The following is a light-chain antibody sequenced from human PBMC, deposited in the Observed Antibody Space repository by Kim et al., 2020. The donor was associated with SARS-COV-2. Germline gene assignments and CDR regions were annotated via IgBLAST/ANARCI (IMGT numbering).Light chain of an antibody. J-gene: IGLJ3*02. CDR1: NIESKN. V-gene: IGLV3-9*01. CDR2: RDT. CDR3: QLWDDSTKWV. Sequence: SYELTQPRSVSVALEQTARITCGGYNIESKNVHWYQQKPGHAPVLVLYRDTNRPSGIPGRFSGSNSRNTATLTISRAQAGDEADYYCQLWDDSTKWVFGGGTRLTVL.